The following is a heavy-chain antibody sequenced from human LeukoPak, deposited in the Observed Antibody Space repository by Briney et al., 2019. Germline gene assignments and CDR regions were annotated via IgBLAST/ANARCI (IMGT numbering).Heavy chain of an antibody. CDR2: INPNSGGT. Sequence: ASVKVSCTASGYTFTGYYMHWVRQAPGQGLEWMGWINPNSGGTNYAQKFQGWVTMTRDTSISTAYMELSRLRSDDTAVYYCARRGVTGARGGYYYYYGMDVWGQGATVTVSS. D-gene: IGHD1-20*01. V-gene: IGHV1-2*04. J-gene: IGHJ6*02. CDR1: GYTFTGYY. CDR3: ARRGVTGARGGYYYYYGMDV.